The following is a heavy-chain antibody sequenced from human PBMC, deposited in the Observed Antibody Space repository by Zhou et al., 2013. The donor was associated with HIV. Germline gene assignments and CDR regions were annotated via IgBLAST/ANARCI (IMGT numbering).Heavy chain of an antibody. D-gene: IGHD3-10*01. Sequence: QVQVVQSGAEVKKPGASVKVSCRASGGTFSSYAISWVRQAPGQGLEWMGGIIPIFGTANYAQKFLGRVTITEDTSTDTAYMELSSLRSEDTAVYYCASAPDMGFGNLPDAFDIWGQGTMVTVSS. J-gene: IGHJ3*02. V-gene: IGHV1-69*13. CDR3: ASAPDMGFGNLPDAFDI. CDR2: IIPIFGTA. CDR1: GGTFSSYA.